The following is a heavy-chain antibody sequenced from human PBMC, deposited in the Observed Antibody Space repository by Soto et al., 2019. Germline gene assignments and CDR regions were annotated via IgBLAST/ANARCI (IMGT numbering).Heavy chain of an antibody. V-gene: IGHV3-33*01. J-gene: IGHJ4*02. Sequence: QVQLVESGGGVVQPGRSLRLSCAASGFTFSSYGMHWVRQATGKGLERVAVIWDAGSNKYYADSVKGRFTISRDNSKSALYLQRISLRDEDTAVSSCARGSSDTALDYWGRGTLVTVSS. CDR2: IWDAGSNK. D-gene: IGHD1-26*01. CDR1: GFTFSSYG. CDR3: ARGSSDTALDY.